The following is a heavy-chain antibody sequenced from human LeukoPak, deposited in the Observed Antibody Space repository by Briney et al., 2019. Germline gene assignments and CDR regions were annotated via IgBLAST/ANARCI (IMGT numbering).Heavy chain of an antibody. CDR1: GGSISSSSYY. Sequence: SETLSLTCSVSGGSISSSSYYCSWIRQPPGKGLEWIVYIYYSGSTNYNPSLKSRITISVDTSKTQFSLKLSSVTAADTAVYYCARSGSGYLRYYFDYWGQGTLVTVSS. J-gene: IGHJ4*02. D-gene: IGHD5-12*01. CDR2: IYYSGST. V-gene: IGHV4-61*05. CDR3: ARSGSGYLRYYFDY.